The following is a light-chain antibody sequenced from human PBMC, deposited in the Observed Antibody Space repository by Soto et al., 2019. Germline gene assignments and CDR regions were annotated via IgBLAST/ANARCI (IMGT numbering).Light chain of an antibody. J-gene: IGKJ3*01. CDR3: QQFNSYPY. V-gene: IGKV1-13*02. CDR1: QGISSA. CDR2: DAS. Sequence: AIQLTQSPSSLSASVGDRVTITGRASQGISSALAWYQQKPGKAPKLLIYDASSLESGVPSRFSGSGSGTDFTLTISSLQPEDFATYYCQQFNSYPYFGPGTKVDIK.